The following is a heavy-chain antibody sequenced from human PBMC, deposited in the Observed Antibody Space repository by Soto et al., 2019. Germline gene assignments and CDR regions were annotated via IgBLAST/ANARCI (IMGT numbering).Heavy chain of an antibody. CDR2: INHSGST. Sequence: SETRSLTCAVYGGSFSGYYWSWIRQPPGKGLEWIGEINHSGSTNYNPSLKSRVTISVDTSKNQFSLKLSSVTAADTAVYYCASNTDYDFWSGSDPWGQGTLVTVSS. J-gene: IGHJ5*02. V-gene: IGHV4-34*01. CDR1: GGSFSGYY. D-gene: IGHD3-3*01. CDR3: ASNTDYDFWSGSDP.